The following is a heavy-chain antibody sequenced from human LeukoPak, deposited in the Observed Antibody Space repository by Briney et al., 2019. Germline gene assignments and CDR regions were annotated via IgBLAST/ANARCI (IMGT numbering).Heavy chain of an antibody. CDR1: GFTFSSYA. Sequence: GGSLRLSGAASGFTFSSYAISRVRQAPGKGPEWVSAISGVDGSTYYADSVKGRFTISRDNSKNTVFLQMNSLGVEDTAIYYCAKYASWVGYQLFEDYFDYWGQGTLVTVSS. V-gene: IGHV3-23*01. J-gene: IGHJ4*02. D-gene: IGHD1-26*01. CDR3: AKYASWVGYQLFEDYFDY. CDR2: ISGVDGST.